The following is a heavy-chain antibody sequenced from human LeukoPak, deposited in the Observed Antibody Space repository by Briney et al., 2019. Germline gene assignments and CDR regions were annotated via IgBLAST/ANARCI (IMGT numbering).Heavy chain of an antibody. CDR1: GGSFSGYY. V-gene: IGHV4-59*01. D-gene: IGHD6-19*01. J-gene: IGHJ4*02. Sequence: SETLSLTCAVYGGSFSGYYWSWIRQPPGKGLEWIGYIYYSGTTNYNPSLKSRVTISVDTSKNQLSLKLSSVTAADTAVYYCARGTGWFYYWGRGTLVTVSS. CDR3: ARGTGWFYY. CDR2: IYYSGTT.